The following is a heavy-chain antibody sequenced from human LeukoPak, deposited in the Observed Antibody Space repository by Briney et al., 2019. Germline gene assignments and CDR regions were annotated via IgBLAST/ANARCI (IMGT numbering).Heavy chain of an antibody. D-gene: IGHD3-3*01. V-gene: IGHV3-23*01. Sequence: PGGSLRLSCAASGFTFSNYAMTWVRQAPGKGLEWVSGISGSGSSTYYADSVKCRFTLSRDYPKNTLYLQMNSLRAEDTAVYYCARVYYDFWSATLGYYYYGMDVWGQGTTVTVSS. CDR3: ARVYYDFWSATLGYYYYGMDV. CDR2: ISGSGSST. J-gene: IGHJ6*02. CDR1: GFTFSNYA.